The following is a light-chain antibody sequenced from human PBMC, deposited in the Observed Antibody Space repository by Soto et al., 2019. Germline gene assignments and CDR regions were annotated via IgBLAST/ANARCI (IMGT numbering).Light chain of an antibody. CDR2: GAS. CDR3: QQYKNWFWT. V-gene: IGKV3-15*01. Sequence: EIVLTQSPATLSVSPGERVTLSCRASQSVDSKLAWYQQKPGQAPSLLIYGASTRATGVPARFSGSGSGTEFTLTISSLQSEDFGVYYCQQYKNWFWTFGPGTKVDIK. CDR1: QSVDSK. J-gene: IGKJ1*01.